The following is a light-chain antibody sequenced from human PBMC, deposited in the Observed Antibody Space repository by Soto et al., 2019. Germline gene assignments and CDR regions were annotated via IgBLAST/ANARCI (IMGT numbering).Light chain of an antibody. CDR3: QQYKSYTTYT. CDR2: DSS. V-gene: IGKV1-5*01. Sequence: DIQMTQSPSALSASLGDRVTITCRASHSIDTWLAWYQQRPGKAPNLLIYDSSSLASGVPSRFSGGGSGTEFTLTISNLQPDDFGTYYCQQYKSYTTYTIGQGTKVEIK. J-gene: IGKJ2*01. CDR1: HSIDTW.